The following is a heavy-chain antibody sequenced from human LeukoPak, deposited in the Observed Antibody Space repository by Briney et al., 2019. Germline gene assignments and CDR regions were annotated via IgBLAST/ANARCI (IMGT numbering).Heavy chain of an antibody. CDR1: GYSINNGYY. J-gene: IGHJ3*02. V-gene: IGHV4-38-2*02. D-gene: IGHD5-12*01. CDR3: ARSCRILDIVATIRARLGGNGFDI. CDR2: IYHSGST. Sequence: PSETLSLTCTVSGYSINNGYYWGWIRQPPGKGLEWIGSIYHSGSTYYNPSLKSRVTIAVETSKNQFSLKLSSVTAADKAVYYCARSCRILDIVATIRARLGGNGFDIWGQGTMVTVSS.